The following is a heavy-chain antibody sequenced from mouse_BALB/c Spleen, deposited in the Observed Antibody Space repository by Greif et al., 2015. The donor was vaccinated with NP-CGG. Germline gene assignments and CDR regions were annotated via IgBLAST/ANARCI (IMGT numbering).Heavy chain of an antibody. D-gene: IGHD2-2*01. CDR1: GYTFSSYW. J-gene: IGHJ4*01. CDR2: ILPGSGST. CDR3: ARGGGYDSYYYAMDY. V-gene: IGHV1-9*01. Sequence: QVQLQQSGAELMKPGASVKISCKATGYTFSSYWIEWVKQRPGHGLEWIGEILPGSGSTNYNEKFKGKATFTADTSSNTAYMQLSSLTSEDSAVYYCARGGGYDSYYYAMDYWGQGTSVTVSS.